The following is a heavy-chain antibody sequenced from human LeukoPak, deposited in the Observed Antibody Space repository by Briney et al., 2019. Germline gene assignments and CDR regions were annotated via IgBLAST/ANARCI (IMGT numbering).Heavy chain of an antibody. CDR1: GFTFSDYY. J-gene: IGHJ4*02. Sequence: GGSLRLSCAAPGFTFSDYYMSWIRQAPGKGLEWVSSIGSIGSTIYYAYSVKGRFTISRDNAKNSLYLQMNSLRAEDTAVYYCARDRYVGATTAGDSDSWGQGTLVTVSS. V-gene: IGHV3-11*01. CDR2: IGSIGSTI. D-gene: IGHD1-26*01. CDR3: ARDRYVGATTAGDSDS.